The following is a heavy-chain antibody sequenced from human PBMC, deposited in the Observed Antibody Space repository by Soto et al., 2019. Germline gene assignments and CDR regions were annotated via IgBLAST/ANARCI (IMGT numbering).Heavy chain of an antibody. J-gene: IGHJ2*01. V-gene: IGHV1-69*13. CDR3: ARAPVRTWYFDL. Sequence: SVKVSCKXSGGTFSSYAISWVRQAPGQGLEWMGGIIPIFGTANYAQKFQGRVTITADESTSTAYMELSSLRSEDTAVYYCARAPVRTWYFDLWGRGTLVTVSS. CDR2: IIPIFGTA. CDR1: GGTFSSYA.